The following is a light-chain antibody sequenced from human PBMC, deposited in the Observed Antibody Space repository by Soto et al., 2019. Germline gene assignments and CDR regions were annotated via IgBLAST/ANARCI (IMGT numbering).Light chain of an antibody. V-gene: IGKV3-15*01. Sequence: EVVLTQAPATLSVSPGDRGTLSYRASQSVSIKLAWYQQKPGQAPRLLIYDTSTRATGIPARFSGSGSGTEFTLTISSLQSEDFAVYYCQQYNKWPPITFGQGTRLEIK. CDR1: QSVSIK. CDR3: QQYNKWPPIT. CDR2: DTS. J-gene: IGKJ5*01.